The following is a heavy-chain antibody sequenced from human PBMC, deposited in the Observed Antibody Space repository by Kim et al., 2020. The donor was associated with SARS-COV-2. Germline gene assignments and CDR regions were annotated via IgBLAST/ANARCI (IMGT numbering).Heavy chain of an antibody. V-gene: IGHV3-73*01. Sequence: AGSVKGRFTISRDDLKNTAYLQMNSLKTEDTAVYYCVRRRDSSGWDIVDYWGQGTLVTVSS. J-gene: IGHJ4*02. D-gene: IGHD6-19*01. CDR3: VRRRDSSGWDIVDY.